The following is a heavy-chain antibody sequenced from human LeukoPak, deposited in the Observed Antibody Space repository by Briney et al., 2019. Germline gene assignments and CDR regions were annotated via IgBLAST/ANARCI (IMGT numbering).Heavy chain of an antibody. D-gene: IGHD6-6*01. CDR1: GGTFSRYA. CDR2: IIPIFGTA. CDR3: ARGGIAARGWENNWFDP. Sequence: ASVNVSCKASGGTFSRYAISWVRQAPGQGLEWVGGIIPIFGTANYAQKFQGRVTITTDESTSTAYMELSSLRSEDTAVYYCARGGIAARGWENNWFDPWGQGTLVTVSS. V-gene: IGHV1-69*05. J-gene: IGHJ5*02.